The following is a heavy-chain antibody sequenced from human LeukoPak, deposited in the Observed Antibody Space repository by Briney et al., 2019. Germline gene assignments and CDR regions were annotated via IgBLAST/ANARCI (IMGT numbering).Heavy chain of an antibody. CDR3: ASRRGPRDWFDP. CDR2: INPSGGST. CDR1: GYTFTSYY. Sequence: ASVKVSCKASGYTFTSYYMHWVRQAPGQGLEWMGIINPSGGSTSYAQKFQGRVTMTRDTSTSTVYMELSSLRSEDTAVYYCASRRGPRDWFDPWGQGTLVTVSS. V-gene: IGHV1-46*01. J-gene: IGHJ5*02.